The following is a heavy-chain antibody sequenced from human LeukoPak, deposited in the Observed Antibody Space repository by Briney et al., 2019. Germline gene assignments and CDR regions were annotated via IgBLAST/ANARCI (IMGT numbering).Heavy chain of an antibody. D-gene: IGHD4-23*01. Sequence: GGSLRLSCSASGLTFSSFALNWVRQAPGKGLEYVSAISSNGVNTYYADSVKGRFTISRDNSKNTLYLQMSSLRAEDTAVYYCVTRRTTVVTPGYWGQGTLVSVSS. J-gene: IGHJ4*02. CDR3: VTRRTTVVTPGY. V-gene: IGHV3-64D*09. CDR2: ISSNGVNT. CDR1: GLTFSSFA.